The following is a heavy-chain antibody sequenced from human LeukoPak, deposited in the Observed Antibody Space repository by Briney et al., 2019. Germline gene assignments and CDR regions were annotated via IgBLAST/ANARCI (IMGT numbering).Heavy chain of an antibody. J-gene: IGHJ6*02. V-gene: IGHV4-30-2*01. CDR3: ARGVHDVRGAHYYYGMDV. D-gene: IGHD3-10*01. CDR2: IYHSGGT. Sequence: QTLSLTCAVSGGSISSGGYSWGWDRQPPRKGLEWVWEIYHSGGTYYNPSLKSRVTISVDRSKNPFSLKLSSVTAADTAVYYCARGVHDVRGAHYYYGMDVWGQGTTVTVSS. CDR1: GGSISSGGYS.